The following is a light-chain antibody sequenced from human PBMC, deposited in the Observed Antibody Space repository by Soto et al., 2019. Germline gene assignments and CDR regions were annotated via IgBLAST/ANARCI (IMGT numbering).Light chain of an antibody. CDR3: SSYTSTTTLI. CDR1: SSDVGGYNY. CDR2: EVS. V-gene: IGLV2-14*01. J-gene: IGLJ2*01. Sequence: QSALTQPASVSGSPGQSITISCTGTSSDVGGYNYVSWYQQHPGKAHKLMIYEVSNRPSGISTRFSGSKSGNTASLTISGLQAEDEADDYCSSYTSTTTLIFGGGTKLTVL.